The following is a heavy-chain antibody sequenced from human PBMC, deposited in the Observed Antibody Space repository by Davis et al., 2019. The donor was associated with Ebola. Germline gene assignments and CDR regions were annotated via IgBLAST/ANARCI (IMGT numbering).Heavy chain of an antibody. D-gene: IGHD3-16*01. V-gene: IGHV1-69*13. J-gene: IGHJ6*03. Sequence: SVKVSCKASGGTFSSYAISWVRQAPGQGLEWMGWISAYNGNTNYAQKFQGRVTITADESTSTAYMELSSLRSEDTAVYYCARGGEGYYYYYMDVWGKGTTVTVSS. CDR2: ISAYNGNT. CDR1: GGTFSSYA. CDR3: ARGGEGYYYYYMDV.